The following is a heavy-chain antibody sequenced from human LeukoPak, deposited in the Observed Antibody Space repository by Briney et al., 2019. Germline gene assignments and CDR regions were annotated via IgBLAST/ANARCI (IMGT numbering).Heavy chain of an antibody. Sequence: SGPTRVKPTQTLTLTCTFSGFSLRTRGVGVGWVRQPPGKALEWLSVIYWDNDRRYSPSLKNRLTITKDTSKNQVVLTMTNMDPGDTATYYCAHRPLGFISGWDNCYFDTWAPGTLVTVSS. CDR1: GFSLRTRGVG. J-gene: IGHJ4*03. V-gene: IGHV2-5*02. D-gene: IGHD6-19*01. CDR2: IYWDNDR. CDR3: AHRPLGFISGWDNCYFDT.